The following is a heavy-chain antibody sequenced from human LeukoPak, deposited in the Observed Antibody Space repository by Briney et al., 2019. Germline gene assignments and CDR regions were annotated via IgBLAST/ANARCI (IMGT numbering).Heavy chain of an antibody. J-gene: IGHJ5*02. CDR3: AKDSGPPYDFWSGYLVDP. D-gene: IGHD3-3*01. CDR2: IRYDGSNK. Sequence: GGSLRLSCAASGFTFSSYGMHWVRQAPGKGLEWVAFIRYDGSNKYYADSVKGRFTISRDNSKNTLYLQMNSLRAEGTAVYYCAKDSGPPYDFWSGYLVDPWGQGTLVTVSS. V-gene: IGHV3-30*02. CDR1: GFTFSSYG.